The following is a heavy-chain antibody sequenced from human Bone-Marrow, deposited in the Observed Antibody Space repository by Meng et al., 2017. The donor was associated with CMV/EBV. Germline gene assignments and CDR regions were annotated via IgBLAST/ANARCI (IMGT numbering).Heavy chain of an antibody. V-gene: IGHV4-31*02. CDR2: IYYSGST. J-gene: IGHJ4*02. CDR3: ASSAITIFGVVQNDY. D-gene: IGHD3-3*01. CDR1: GGSISSGGYY. Sequence: SGGSISSGGYYWSWIRQPPGKGLEWIGYIYYSGSTYYNPSLKSRVTISVDTSKNQFSLKLSSVTAADTAVYYCASSAITIFGVVQNDYWGQGTLVTVSS.